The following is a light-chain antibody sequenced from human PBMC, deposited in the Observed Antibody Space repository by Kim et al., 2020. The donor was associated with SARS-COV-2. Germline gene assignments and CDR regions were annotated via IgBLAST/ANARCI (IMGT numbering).Light chain of an antibody. J-gene: IGKJ1*01. CDR1: QSVSSSY. V-gene: IGKV3-20*01. CDR3: QQYGSSQT. CDR2: GAS. Sequence: LSPGERATLSCRASQSVSSSYLAWYQQKPGQAPRLLIYGASSRATGIPDRFSGSGSGTDFTLTISRLEPEDFAVYYCQQYGSSQTFGQGTKVDIK.